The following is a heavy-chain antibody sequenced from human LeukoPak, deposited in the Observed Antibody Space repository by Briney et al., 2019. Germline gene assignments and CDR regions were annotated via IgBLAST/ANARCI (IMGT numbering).Heavy chain of an antibody. CDR2: IRYDGSNK. Sequence: GGSLRLSCAASGFTFSSYGMHWVRQAPGKGLEWVAFIRYDGSNKYYADSVKGRFTISRDNSKNMLYLQMNSLRAEDAAVYYCAKDSYSSSWYVSDPRFDYWGQGTLVTVSS. CDR3: AKDSYSSSWYVSDPRFDY. J-gene: IGHJ4*02. D-gene: IGHD6-13*01. CDR1: GFTFSSYG. V-gene: IGHV3-30*02.